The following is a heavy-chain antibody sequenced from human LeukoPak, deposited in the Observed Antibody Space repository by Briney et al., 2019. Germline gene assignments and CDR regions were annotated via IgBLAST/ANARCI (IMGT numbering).Heavy chain of an antibody. V-gene: IGHV4-61*02. CDR2: IYTSGST. D-gene: IGHD2-15*01. Sequence: SETLSLTCTVSGVSISSGSYYWSWLRQPAGKGLEWIRRIYTSGSTNYNPSLKSRFTISVDTSKNQFSLKLSSVTAADTAVYYCARSLVVVAATRDDYFDYWGQGTLVTVSS. CDR1: GVSISSGSYY. J-gene: IGHJ4*02. CDR3: ARSLVVVAATRDDYFDY.